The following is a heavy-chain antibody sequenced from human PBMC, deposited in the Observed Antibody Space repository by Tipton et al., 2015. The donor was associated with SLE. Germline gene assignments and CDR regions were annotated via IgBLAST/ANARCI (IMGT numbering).Heavy chain of an antibody. CDR1: GYIFSSYG. D-gene: IGHD6-6*01. V-gene: IGHV1-18*01. CDR3: ASHFFGSSFGYYYFDY. CDR2: ISAYTGHT. Sequence: QLVQSGAEVKKPGASVKVSCKASGYIFSSYGLSWVRQAPGQGLEWMGWISAYTGHTGYAQKFQGRVTMTTDTSTSTAYMELRSLSSDDTAVYYWASHFFGSSFGYYYFDYWGQGTLVTVSS. J-gene: IGHJ4*02.